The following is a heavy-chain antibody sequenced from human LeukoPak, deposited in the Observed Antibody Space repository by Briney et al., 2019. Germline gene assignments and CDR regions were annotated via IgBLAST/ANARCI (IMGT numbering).Heavy chain of an antibody. D-gene: IGHD6-19*01. V-gene: IGHV3-11*01. Sequence: PGGSLRLSCAASGFTFSDYYMSWIRQAPGKGLEWVSYISNSGSTIYYADSVKGRFTISRDNAKNSLYLQMNSLRAEDTAVYYCASSSLSRWASLLFDPWGQGTLVTVSS. CDR1: GFTFSDYY. CDR2: ISNSGSTI. CDR3: ASSSLSRWASLLFDP. J-gene: IGHJ5*02.